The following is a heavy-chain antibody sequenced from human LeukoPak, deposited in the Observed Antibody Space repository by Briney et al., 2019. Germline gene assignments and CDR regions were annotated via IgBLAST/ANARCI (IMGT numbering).Heavy chain of an antibody. D-gene: IGHD3-10*01. J-gene: IGHJ6*03. CDR1: GYTFTSYD. V-gene: IGHV1-8*03. Sequence: GASVKVSCTASGYTFTSYDINWVRQATGQGLEWMGWMNPNSGNTGYAQKFQGRVTITRNTSISTAYMELSSLRSEDTAVYYCARDYHVSGSYPLAYYMDVWGKGTTVTVSS. CDR2: MNPNSGNT. CDR3: ARDYHVSGSYPLAYYMDV.